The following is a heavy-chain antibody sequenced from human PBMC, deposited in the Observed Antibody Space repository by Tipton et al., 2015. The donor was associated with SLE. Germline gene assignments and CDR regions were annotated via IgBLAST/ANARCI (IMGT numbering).Heavy chain of an antibody. CDR3: ARGSTGIAAASALEH. D-gene: IGHD6-13*01. V-gene: IGHV3-30*04. CDR1: GFTFSTYA. J-gene: IGHJ1*01. Sequence: RSLRLSCAASGFTFSTYAMHWVRQAPGKGLEWVTVISYDGSNKYYADSVKGRFTISRDNSKNTLYLQMNSLRTEDTAVYYCARGSTGIAAASALEHWGQGTLVTVSS. CDR2: ISYDGSNK.